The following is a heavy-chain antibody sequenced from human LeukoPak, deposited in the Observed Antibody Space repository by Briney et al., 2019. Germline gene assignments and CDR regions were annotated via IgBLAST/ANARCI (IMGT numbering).Heavy chain of an antibody. J-gene: IGHJ4*02. CDR3: TRESGAFSPFGF. CDR1: GGSITTTKW. V-gene: IGHV4-4*02. Sequence: PSETLSLTCAVSGGSITTTKWWSWVRQPPGKGLEWIGEVHLNGATNYNPSLESRFSMSIDKSNNHLSLEVTSVTAADTAMYYCTRESGAFSPFGFWGQGTLVTVSS. D-gene: IGHD1-26*01. CDR2: VHLNGAT.